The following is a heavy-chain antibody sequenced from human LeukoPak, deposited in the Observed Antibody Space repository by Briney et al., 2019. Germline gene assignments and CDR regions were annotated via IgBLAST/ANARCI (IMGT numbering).Heavy chain of an antibody. V-gene: IGHV3-74*01. J-gene: IGHJ4*02. CDR2: INTDGSST. CDR1: GFTFSSYW. Sequence: PGGSLRLSCAASGFTFSSYWMHWVRQAPGKGLVWVSRINTDGSSTSYADSVKGRFTISRDNAKNTLYLQMNSLRAEDTAVYYCARETRVFDYYDSSGYYPNTPFDYWGQGTLVTVSS. D-gene: IGHD3-22*01. CDR3: ARETRVFDYYDSSGYYPNTPFDY.